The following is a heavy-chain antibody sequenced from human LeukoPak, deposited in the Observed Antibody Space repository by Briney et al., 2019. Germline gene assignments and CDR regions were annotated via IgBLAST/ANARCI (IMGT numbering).Heavy chain of an antibody. Sequence: PSETLSLTCAVYGGSFSGYYWGWIRQPPGKGLEWIGEINHSGYTNYNPSLKSRVTVSVDTSKKQFSLKLSSVTAADTAVYYCARVAIVVAIDYWGQGTLVTVSS. CDR3: ARVAIVVAIDY. CDR2: INHSGYT. J-gene: IGHJ4*02. V-gene: IGHV4-34*01. CDR1: GGSFSGYY. D-gene: IGHD3-22*01.